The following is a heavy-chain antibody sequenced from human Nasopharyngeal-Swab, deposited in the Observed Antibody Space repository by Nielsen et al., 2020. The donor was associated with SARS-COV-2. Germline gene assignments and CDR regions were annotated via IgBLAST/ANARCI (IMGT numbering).Heavy chain of an antibody. D-gene: IGHD6-19*01. Sequence: GASLKISCAASGFTFSSYGMHWVRQAPGKGLEWVAVISYDGSNKYYADSVKGRFTISRDNSKNTPYLQMNSLRAEDTAVYYCARETVAGTRPDYWGQGTLVTVSS. J-gene: IGHJ4*02. CDR1: GFTFSSYG. CDR3: ARETVAGTRPDY. CDR2: ISYDGSNK. V-gene: IGHV3-30*03.